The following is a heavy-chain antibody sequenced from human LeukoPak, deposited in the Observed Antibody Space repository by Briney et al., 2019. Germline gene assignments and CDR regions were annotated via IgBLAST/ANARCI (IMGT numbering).Heavy chain of an antibody. V-gene: IGHV3-74*01. J-gene: IGHJ4*02. Sequence: GGSLRLSCAASGFTFSSYWMRWVRQAPGKGLVWVSRINSDGSSTSYADSVKGRFTISRDNAKNTLYLQMNSLRAEDTAVYYCATSSSWYGFDYWGQGTLVTVSS. CDR1: GFTFSSYW. CDR3: ATSSSWYGFDY. D-gene: IGHD6-13*01. CDR2: INSDGSST.